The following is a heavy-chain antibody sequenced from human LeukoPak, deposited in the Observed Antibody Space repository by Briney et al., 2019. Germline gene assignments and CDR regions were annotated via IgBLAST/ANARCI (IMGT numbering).Heavy chain of an antibody. V-gene: IGHV2-70*11. CDR3: ARMVVDYVWGSYRYYFDY. CDR1: GFSLSTSGMC. Sequence: SGPALVKPTQTLTLTCTFSGFSLSTSGMCVSWIRQPPGKALEWLARIDWDDDKYYSTSLKTRLTISKDTSKNQVVLTMTNMDPVDTATYYCARMVVDYVWGSYRYYFDYWGQGTLVTVSS. J-gene: IGHJ4*02. D-gene: IGHD3-16*02. CDR2: IDWDDDK.